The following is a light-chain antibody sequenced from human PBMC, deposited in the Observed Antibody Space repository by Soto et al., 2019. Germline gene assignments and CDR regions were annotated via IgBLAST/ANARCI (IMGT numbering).Light chain of an antibody. Sequence: SVLTQAASVSGSPGQSIGLSCPGTSSDVGAYNSVSWYQQYPGKAPKLMIHDVSNRPSGVSDRFSGSKSGNTASLTISGLQAEDEADYYCSSYTSSNSYVFGSGTKVTVL. CDR3: SSYTSSNSYV. V-gene: IGLV2-14*01. CDR2: DVS. J-gene: IGLJ1*01. CDR1: SSDVGAYNS.